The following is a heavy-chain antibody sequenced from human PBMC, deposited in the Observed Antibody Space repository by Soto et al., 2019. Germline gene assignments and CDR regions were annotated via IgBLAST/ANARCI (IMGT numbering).Heavy chain of an antibody. CDR1: GGSIRSGGYY. D-gene: IGHD2-21*02. Sequence: QVQLQESGPGLVKPSQTLSLTCTVSGGSIRSGGYYWSWIRQHPGKGLEWIGYIYYSGSTYYNPSLKSRVTISVDTSQNLSSPKLRSVTAADTAVYYCATPGGDPYYFDYSGQGTLVTVSS. J-gene: IGHJ4*02. V-gene: IGHV4-31*03. CDR2: IYYSGST. CDR3: ATPGGDPYYFDY.